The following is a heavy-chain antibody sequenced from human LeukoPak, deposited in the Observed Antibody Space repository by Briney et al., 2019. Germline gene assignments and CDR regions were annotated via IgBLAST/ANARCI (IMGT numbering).Heavy chain of an antibody. CDR2: IYYSGGT. CDR1: GGSMNDYY. V-gene: IGHV4-59*01. CDR3: ASLAVAGQFDY. Sequence: PSETLSLTCTVSGGSMNDYYWSWFRQPPGKGLEWIGYIYYSGGTNSNPSLKSRVTISVDTSKNQFSLKLSSVTAADTAVYYCASLAVAGQFDYWGQGTLVTVSS. D-gene: IGHD6-19*01. J-gene: IGHJ4*02.